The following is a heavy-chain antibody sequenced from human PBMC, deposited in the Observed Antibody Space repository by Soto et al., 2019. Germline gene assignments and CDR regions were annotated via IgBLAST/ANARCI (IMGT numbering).Heavy chain of an antibody. Sequence: GGSLRLSCASAGFTFSNYWMHWVRQAPGRGLVWVSRINGDGSSTFYADSVKGRFTISRDNAKNTVYLRMNSLRVEDTAVYYCARGIQYRYGMDVWGQGTTVTVSS. V-gene: IGHV3-74*01. CDR3: ARGIQYRYGMDV. CDR1: GFTFSNYW. CDR2: INGDGSST. J-gene: IGHJ6*02. D-gene: IGHD5-18*01.